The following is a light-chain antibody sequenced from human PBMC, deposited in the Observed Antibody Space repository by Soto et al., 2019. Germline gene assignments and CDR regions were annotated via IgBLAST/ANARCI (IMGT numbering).Light chain of an antibody. V-gene: IGKV3D-20*01. J-gene: IGKJ4*01. CDR2: EAS. CDR1: QPLSTNF. Sequence: EVVLTQSPATLSLSPGETATLSCGASQPLSTNFVAWYQQRPGLAPRLILYEASVRATGIPDRFSGSGSGPDFTLTIYRLEPEDFAVYYCQQYGNPPLTFGGGTRVEIK. CDR3: QQYGNPPLT.